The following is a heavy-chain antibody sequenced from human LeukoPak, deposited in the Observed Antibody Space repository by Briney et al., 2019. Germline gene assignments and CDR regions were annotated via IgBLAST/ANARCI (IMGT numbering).Heavy chain of an antibody. CDR2: VYYSGST. J-gene: IGHJ4*02. Sequence: SETLSLICTVSGDSISSTIYYWDCIRQPPGKGLEWIGSVYYSGSTYYNPSLKSRVTISIDTSKNQFSLRLSSATAADTAMYYCARRSGTGYYFFDFWGQGTLVTVSS. CDR1: GDSISSTIYY. D-gene: IGHD3-9*01. CDR3: ARRSGTGYYFFDF. V-gene: IGHV4-39*01.